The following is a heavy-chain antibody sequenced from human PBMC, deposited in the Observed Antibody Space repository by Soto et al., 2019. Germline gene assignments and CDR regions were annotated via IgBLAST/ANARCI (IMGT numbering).Heavy chain of an antibody. CDR2: IYYSGST. D-gene: IGHD3-10*01. V-gene: IGHV4-31*03. Sequence: SETLSLTCTVSGGSISSGGYYWSWIRQHPGKGLEWIGYIYYSGSTYYNPSLKSRVTISVDTSKNQFSLKLSSVTAADTAVYYCARDRRGGSGSYYNPNWFDPWGQGTLVTVSS. CDR3: ARDRRGGSGSYYNPNWFDP. J-gene: IGHJ5*02. CDR1: GGSISSGGYY.